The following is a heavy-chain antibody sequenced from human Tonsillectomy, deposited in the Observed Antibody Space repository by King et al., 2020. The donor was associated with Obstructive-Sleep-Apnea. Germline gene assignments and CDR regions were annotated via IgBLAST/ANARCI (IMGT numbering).Heavy chain of an antibody. CDR2: INHSGSA. CDR3: ASGEVDYGDYDY. D-gene: IGHD4-17*01. V-gene: IGHV4-34*01. Sequence: VQLQQWGAGLLKPSETLSLTCAVYGGSFSVYSLSWIRQPPGKGLEWIGEINHSGSATYNPSLKNRVTISVETSKNQFSLKLSSVTAADTAVYYCASGEVDYGDYDYWGQGTLVTVSS. CDR1: GGSFSVYS. J-gene: IGHJ4*02.